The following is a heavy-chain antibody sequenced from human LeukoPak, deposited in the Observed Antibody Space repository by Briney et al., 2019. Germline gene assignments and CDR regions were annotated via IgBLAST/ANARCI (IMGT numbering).Heavy chain of an antibody. J-gene: IGHJ4*02. Sequence: GGSVTVSCKASGYTFIGDYLHWGRQAPGQGLEWMGWINPTSGGTNYAQKFQDRVTMTRDTSSNTAYMELSRLTSDDTAVYYCARLVGLSTTASYWGQGTLVTVSS. CDR2: INPTSGGT. V-gene: IGHV1-2*02. CDR1: GYTFIGDY. CDR3: ARLVGLSTTASY. D-gene: IGHD5/OR15-5a*01.